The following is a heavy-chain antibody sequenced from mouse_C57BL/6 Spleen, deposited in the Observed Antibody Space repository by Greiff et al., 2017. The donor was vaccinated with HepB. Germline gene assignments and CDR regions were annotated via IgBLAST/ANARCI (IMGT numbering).Heavy chain of an antibody. J-gene: IGHJ2*01. CDR3: AYDYETDY. V-gene: IGHV3-6*01. Sequence: DVQLQESGPGLVKPSQSLSLTCSVTGYSITSGYYWNWIRQFPGNKLEWMGYISYDGSNNYNPSLKNRISITRDTSKNQFFLKLNSVTTEDTATYYGAYDYETDYWGQGTTLTVSS. CDR2: ISYDGSN. D-gene: IGHD2-4*01. CDR1: GYSITSGYY.